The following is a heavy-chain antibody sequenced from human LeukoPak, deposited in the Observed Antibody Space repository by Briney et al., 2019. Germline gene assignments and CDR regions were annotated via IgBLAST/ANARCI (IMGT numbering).Heavy chain of an antibody. J-gene: IGHJ4*02. Sequence: GSLRLSCAASGFTVSSNYMSWVRQAPGKGLEWVSAIYSGGNTSYADSVKGRFTISRDNSKNTLYLQMNSLRAEDTAVYYCARDLNRGGYCSGGSCYSGTNWGQGTLVTVSS. CDR2: IYSGGNT. V-gene: IGHV3-53*01. CDR1: GFTVSSNY. D-gene: IGHD2-15*01. CDR3: ARDLNRGGYCSGGSCYSGTN.